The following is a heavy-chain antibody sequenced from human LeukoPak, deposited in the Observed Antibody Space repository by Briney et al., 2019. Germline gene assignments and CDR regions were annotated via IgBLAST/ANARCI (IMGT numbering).Heavy chain of an antibody. V-gene: IGHV3-72*01. CDR3: ARGFHSFDI. CDR2: SRNKPNSYST. CDR1: GFTFSDHY. J-gene: IGHJ3*02. Sequence: GGSLRLSCAASGFTFSDHYMDWVRQAPGKGLEWVARSRNKPNSYSTVYAASVQGRFTISRDESKNSLFLQMNSLITEDTAVYFCARGFHSFDIWGQGTMVTVSS.